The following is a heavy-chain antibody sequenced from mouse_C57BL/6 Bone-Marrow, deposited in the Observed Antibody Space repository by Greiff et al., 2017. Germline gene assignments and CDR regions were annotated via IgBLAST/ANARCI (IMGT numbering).Heavy chain of an antibody. Sequence: QVQLQQPGAELVKPGASVKMSCKASGYTFTSYWITWVKQRPGQGLAWIGDIYPGSGSTNYNEKFKSKATLTVDTSSSTAYMQLSSLTSEDSAVYYCASPEYYGSSPAWFAYWGQGTLVTVSA. J-gene: IGHJ3*01. CDR3: ASPEYYGSSPAWFAY. CDR1: GYTFTSYW. D-gene: IGHD1-1*01. CDR2: IYPGSGST. V-gene: IGHV1-55*01.